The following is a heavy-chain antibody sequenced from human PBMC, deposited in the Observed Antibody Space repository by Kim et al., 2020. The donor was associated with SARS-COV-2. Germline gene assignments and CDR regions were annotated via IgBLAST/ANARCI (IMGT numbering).Heavy chain of an antibody. D-gene: IGHD4-17*01. Sequence: VKGRITSSRDNSKNTLYLQMNSLRAEDTAVYYCARDQPPPPDYGGNSFDYWGQGTLVTVSS. V-gene: IGHV3-30*07. CDR3: ARDQPPPPDYGGNSFDY. J-gene: IGHJ4*02.